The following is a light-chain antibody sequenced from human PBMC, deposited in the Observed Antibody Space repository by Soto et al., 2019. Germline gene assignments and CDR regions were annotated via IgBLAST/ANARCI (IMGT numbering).Light chain of an antibody. V-gene: IGLV2-14*01. CDR2: DVS. Sequence: ALPQPASVSGSPGQSITISCTGTSSDVGGYNYVSWYQQHPGKAPKLMIYDVSNWPSGVSNRFSGSKSGNTASLTISGLQAEDEADYYCSSYTNSSPFVFGTGTKVTV. J-gene: IGLJ1*01. CDR1: SSDVGGYNY. CDR3: SSYTNSSPFV.